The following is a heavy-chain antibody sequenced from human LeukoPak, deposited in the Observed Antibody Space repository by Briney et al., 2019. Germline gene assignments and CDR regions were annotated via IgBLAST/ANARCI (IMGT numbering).Heavy chain of an antibody. D-gene: IGHD1-26*01. V-gene: IGHV4-34*01. CDR3: ARFNSGSYFDY. CDR2: INHSGST. CDR1: GGSISSYY. J-gene: IGHJ4*02. Sequence: TSETLSLTCTVSGGSISSYYWSWIRQPPGKGLEWIGEINHSGSTNYNPSLKSRVTISVDTSKNQFSLKLSSVTAADTAVYYCARFNSGSYFDYWGQGTLVTVSS.